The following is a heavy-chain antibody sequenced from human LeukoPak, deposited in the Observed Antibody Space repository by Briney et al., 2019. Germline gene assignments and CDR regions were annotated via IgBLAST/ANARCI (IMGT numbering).Heavy chain of an antibody. CDR2: INPNSGGT. CDR3: QLSSGWHFDY. D-gene: IGHD6-19*01. V-gene: IGHV1-2*02. J-gene: IGHJ4*02. Sequence: GASVKVSCKASGYTFTGYYMHWVRQAPGQGLEWMGWINPNSGGTNYAQKFQGRVTMTRDTSISTVYMELSRLRSDDTAVYYCQLSSGWHFDYWGQGTLVTVSS. CDR1: GYTFTGYY.